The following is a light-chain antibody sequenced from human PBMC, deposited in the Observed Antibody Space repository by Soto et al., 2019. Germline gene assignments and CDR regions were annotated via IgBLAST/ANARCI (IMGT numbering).Light chain of an antibody. CDR3: AAWDDSLNGGV. J-gene: IGLJ3*02. CDR1: SSNIGSNT. CDR2: SNN. Sequence: QSVLTQPPSASGTPGQRVTISCSGSSSNIGSNTVNWYQQLPGTAPKLLIYSNNQRPSGVPDRFSGSKSGTSASLAISGRQSEDEAYYYCAAWDDSLNGGVFGGGTKLTVL. V-gene: IGLV1-44*01.